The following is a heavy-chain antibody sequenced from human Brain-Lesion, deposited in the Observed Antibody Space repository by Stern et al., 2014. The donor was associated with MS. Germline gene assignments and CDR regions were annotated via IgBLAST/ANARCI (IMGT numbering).Heavy chain of an antibody. CDR3: ARHMGEGLSIDY. D-gene: IGHD3-16*01. CDR1: GYSFTSDW. J-gene: IGHJ4*02. Sequence: EVQLVESGAEVKKPGESLRISCQGSGYSFTSDWISWVRQMPGKGLEWKGRIDPSDSNPNYSPSFQGHVTISADKSINTAYLDWRSLKASDTAMYYCARHMGEGLSIDYWGQGTLVTVSS. CDR2: IDPSDSNP. V-gene: IGHV5-10-1*03.